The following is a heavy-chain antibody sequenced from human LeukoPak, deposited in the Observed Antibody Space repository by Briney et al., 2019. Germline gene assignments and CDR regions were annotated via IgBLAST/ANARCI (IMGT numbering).Heavy chain of an antibody. Sequence: GGSLRLSCAASGFTFSSYAMHWVRQAPGKGLEWVAVISYDGSNKYYADSAKGRFTISRDNSKNTLYLQMNSLRAEDTAVYYCARDHGAQYYYGSGSRTFDYWGQGTLVTVSS. CDR2: ISYDGSNK. V-gene: IGHV3-30*04. CDR1: GFTFSSYA. D-gene: IGHD3-10*01. CDR3: ARDHGAQYYYGSGSRTFDY. J-gene: IGHJ4*02.